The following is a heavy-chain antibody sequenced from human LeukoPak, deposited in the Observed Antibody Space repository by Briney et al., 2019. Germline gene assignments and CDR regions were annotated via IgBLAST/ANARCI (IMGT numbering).Heavy chain of an antibody. CDR2: ISYDGNIK. CDR1: GFTFTSYN. Sequence: GTSLRLPCAASGFTFTSYNFHWVRQAPGKGLQWLAFISYDGNIKYEDSVKGRFTISRDNSKNTLCLQMNTLRTEDTAIYYCGRDFVNGARARFDCWGQGTLVTVSS. V-gene: IGHV3-30*03. J-gene: IGHJ4*02. D-gene: IGHD4/OR15-4a*01. CDR3: GRDFVNGARARFDC.